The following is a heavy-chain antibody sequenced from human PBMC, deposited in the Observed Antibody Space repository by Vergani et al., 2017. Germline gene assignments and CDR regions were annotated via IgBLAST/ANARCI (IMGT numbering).Heavy chain of an antibody. CDR1: GYTFTAYG. V-gene: IGHV1-18*01. CDR2: ITAYNGDP. Sequence: QVQLVQSGAEMKKPGASVKVSCKASGYTFTAYGISWVRQAPGQGLEWLGWITAYNGDPKYTRRLQDRITLTTDPSTATVYLELRSLRSDDTAVYYCARDKDYYDSGTYYYLGGLDVWGQGTTVTVSS. CDR3: ARDKDYYDSGTYYYLGGLDV. J-gene: IGHJ6*02. D-gene: IGHD3-10*01.